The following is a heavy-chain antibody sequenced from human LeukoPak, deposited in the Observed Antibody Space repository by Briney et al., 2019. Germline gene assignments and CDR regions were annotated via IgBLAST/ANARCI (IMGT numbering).Heavy chain of an antibody. D-gene: IGHD3-22*01. CDR3: ARDSYYDSSGYFAFDI. Sequence: SVQVSCKASGGTFSSYAISWVRQAPGQGREGMGRIIPIFGTANYAQKFQGRVTITTDESTSTAYTELSSLRSEDTAVYYCARDSYYDSSGYFAFDIWGQGTMVTVSS. J-gene: IGHJ3*02. V-gene: IGHV1-69*05. CDR2: IIPIFGTA. CDR1: GGTFSSYA.